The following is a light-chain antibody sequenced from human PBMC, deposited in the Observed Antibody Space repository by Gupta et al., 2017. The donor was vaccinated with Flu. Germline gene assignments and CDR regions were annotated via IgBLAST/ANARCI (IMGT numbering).Light chain of an antibody. V-gene: IGLV2-14*01. CDR3: SSYTSRDTWV. Sequence: QSALTQPASVSGSPGQSITISCTGTSSDVGGYKYVSWYQQYPGRAPQLMIYDVSNRPSGVSNRFSGSKSGNTASLTISGLQAEDEADYYCSSYTSRDTWVFGGGTKVTVL. CDR1: SSDVGGYKY. J-gene: IGLJ3*02. CDR2: DVS.